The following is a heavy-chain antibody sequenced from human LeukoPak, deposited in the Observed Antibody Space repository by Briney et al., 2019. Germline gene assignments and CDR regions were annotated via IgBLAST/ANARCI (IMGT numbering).Heavy chain of an antibody. CDR2: INHSGST. V-gene: IGHV4-34*01. Sequence: SEALSLTCAVYGGSFSGYYWSWIRQPPGKGLEWIGEINHSGSTNYNPSLKSRVTISVDTSKNQFSLKLSSVTAADTAVYYCARGRSSDWPSAFDIWGQGTMVTVSS. D-gene: IGHD6-19*01. J-gene: IGHJ3*02. CDR1: GGSFSGYY. CDR3: ARGRSSDWPSAFDI.